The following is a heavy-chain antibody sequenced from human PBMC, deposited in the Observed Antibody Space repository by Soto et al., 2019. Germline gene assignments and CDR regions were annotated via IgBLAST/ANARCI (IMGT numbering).Heavy chain of an antibody. D-gene: IGHD1-26*01. CDR2: IFHSGTT. V-gene: IGHV4-30-4*01. Sequence: TLSLTCSVSGGSISSGDYFWTWIRQSPGKGLEWMGYIFHSGTTYYNPSLKGRLIISIEKSKNRFSLRLSSVTAADSAVYYCACGAVRRRRDTMEVWCQGTNVSLSS. J-gene: IGHJ6*02. CDR1: GGSISSGDYF. CDR3: ACGAVRRRRDTMEV.